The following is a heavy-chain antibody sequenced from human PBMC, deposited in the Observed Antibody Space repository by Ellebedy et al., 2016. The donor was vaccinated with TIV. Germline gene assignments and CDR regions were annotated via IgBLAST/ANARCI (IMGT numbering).Heavy chain of an antibody. J-gene: IGHJ4*02. V-gene: IGHV1-46*04. Sequence: AASVKVSCKASGYTFTSYYMHWVRQAPGQGLEWMGIINPSGGSTSYAQKLQGRVTMTRDTSTSTVYMELSSLRSEDTAVYYCVRDRGGVGATNGFDYWGQGTLVTVSS. CDR2: INPSGGST. CDR3: VRDRGGVGATNGFDY. D-gene: IGHD1-26*01. CDR1: GYTFTSYY.